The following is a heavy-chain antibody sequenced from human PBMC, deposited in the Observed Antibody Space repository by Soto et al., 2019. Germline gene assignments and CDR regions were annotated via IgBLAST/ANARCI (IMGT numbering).Heavy chain of an antibody. J-gene: IGHJ4*02. D-gene: IGHD2-15*01. V-gene: IGHV1-24*01. Sequence: GASVKVSCKVSGYTLTELSMHWVRQAPGKGLEWMGGFDPEDGETIHAQKFQGRVTMTEDTSTDTAYMELSSLRSEDTAVYYCRCSGGSYTTLDYWGQGTLVTVSS. CDR2: FDPEDGET. CDR1: GYTLTELS. CDR3: RCSGGSYTTLDY.